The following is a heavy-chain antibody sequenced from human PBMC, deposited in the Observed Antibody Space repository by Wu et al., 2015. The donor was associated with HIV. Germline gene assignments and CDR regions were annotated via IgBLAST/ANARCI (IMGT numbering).Heavy chain of an antibody. CDR2: INPNSGGT. D-gene: IGHD6-13*01. CDR3: ARDPALSSSWSEFDY. CDR1: GYTFTGYY. J-gene: IGHJ4*02. V-gene: IGHV1-2*02. Sequence: QVQLVQSGAEVKKPGASVKVSCKASGYTFTGYYMHWVRQAPGQGLEWMGWINPNSGGTNYAQKFQGRVTMTRDTSISTAYMELSRLRSDDTAVYYCARDPALSSSWSEFDYWGQGTLVTVSS.